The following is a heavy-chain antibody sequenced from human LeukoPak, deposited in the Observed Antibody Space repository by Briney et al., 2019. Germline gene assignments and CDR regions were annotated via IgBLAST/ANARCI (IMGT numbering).Heavy chain of an antibody. J-gene: IGHJ3*02. Sequence: GGSLRLSCAASGFTFSSYWMRWVRQAPGKGLEWVENIKQDGSEKYYVDAVKGRFTISRDNAKNSLYLQMNSLRAEDTAVYYCARLGSSWYAFDIWGQGTMVTVSS. CDR1: GFTFSSYW. CDR3: ARLGSSWYAFDI. V-gene: IGHV3-7*01. CDR2: IKQDGSEK. D-gene: IGHD6-13*01.